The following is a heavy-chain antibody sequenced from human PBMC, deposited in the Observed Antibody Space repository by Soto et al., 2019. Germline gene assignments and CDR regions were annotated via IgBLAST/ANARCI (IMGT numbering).Heavy chain of an antibody. CDR1: GFTFIDYS. CDR2: INAGNGNT. V-gene: IGHV1-3*01. CDR3: ARSAKKTWLPDL. J-gene: IGHJ1*01. Sequence: GXSVKVSCKASGFTFIDYSILWVRQAPGQSLEWLGWINAGNGNTKYSHKFQDRVTITSDTSATTTYMELRSLRSEDTAVFYCARSAKKTWLPDLWGQGTLVTVSS. D-gene: IGHD5-12*01.